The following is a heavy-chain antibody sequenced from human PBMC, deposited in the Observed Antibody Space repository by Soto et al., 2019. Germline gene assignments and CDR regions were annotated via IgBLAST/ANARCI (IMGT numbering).Heavy chain of an antibody. CDR3: TSRIYYRNKVTFDV. D-gene: IGHD3-10*01. J-gene: IGHJ3*01. CDR1: NFTVSTNY. V-gene: IGHV3-53*01. Sequence: VGSLRLSCASSNFTVSTNYLSCVRHSPGKGLEWVSVIYSGGSTSYADYVQGRFSVSRDKSKNTVSLQMNSLRAEDTAVYYCTSRIYYRNKVTFDVWGQGTTVNVS. CDR2: IYSGGST.